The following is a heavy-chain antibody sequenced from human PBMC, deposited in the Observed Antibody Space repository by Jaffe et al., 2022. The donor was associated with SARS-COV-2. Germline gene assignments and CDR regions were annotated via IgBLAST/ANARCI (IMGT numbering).Heavy chain of an antibody. Sequence: EVQLLESGGGLVQPGGSLRLSCAASGVTLSNYGMSWVRQAPGKGLEWVSAINGDSTYYADSVKGRITISRDNSKNTLYLQVNNLRAEDTAVYYCTKRTAKVPAPEGGNYYGMDVWGQGTTVTVSS. CDR1: GVTLSNYG. CDR2: INGDST. D-gene: IGHD1-26*01. V-gene: IGHV3-23*01. CDR3: TKRTAKVPAPEGGNYYGMDV. J-gene: IGHJ6*02.